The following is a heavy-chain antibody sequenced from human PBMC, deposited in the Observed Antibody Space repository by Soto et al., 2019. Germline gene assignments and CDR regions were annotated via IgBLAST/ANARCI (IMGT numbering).Heavy chain of an antibody. V-gene: IGHV1-18*01. D-gene: IGHD3-16*02. J-gene: IGHJ4*02. CDR3: ARFFYDYIWGSYRPDY. Sequence: ASVKVSCKASGYTFTSYGISWVRQAPGQGLEWMGWISAYNGNTNYAQKLQGRVTMTTDTSTSTAYMELRSLRSDDTAVYYCARFFYDYIWGSYRPDYWGQGTPVTVSS. CDR2: ISAYNGNT. CDR1: GYTFTSYG.